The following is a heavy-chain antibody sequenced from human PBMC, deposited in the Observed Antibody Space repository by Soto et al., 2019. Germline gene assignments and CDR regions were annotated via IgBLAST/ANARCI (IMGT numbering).Heavy chain of an antibody. J-gene: IGHJ6*02. CDR3: TKASRGASSSYNYGMEV. CDR2: IGWNSGTI. D-gene: IGHD3-10*01. CDR1: GFRFEDYA. Sequence: EVQLVESGGGLVQPGRSLRLSCAASGFRFEDYAMNWVRQPPGKGLEWVSGIGWNSGTIGYAGSVKGRFTSSRDYAKSSLFLQMNSLRPEDTALYYCTKASRGASSSYNYGMEVWGPGTTVTVSS. V-gene: IGHV3-9*01.